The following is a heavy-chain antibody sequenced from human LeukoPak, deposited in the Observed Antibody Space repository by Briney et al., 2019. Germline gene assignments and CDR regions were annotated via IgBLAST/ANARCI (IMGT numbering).Heavy chain of an antibody. Sequence: SETLSLTCTVSGGSISSGGYYWTWIRQHPGKGLEWIGFIYYSGSTYYNPSLKSRVTISVDTSKNQFSLKLSSVTAADTAVYYCARTYGSSSYLFDYWGQGTLVTVSS. CDR2: IYYSGST. CDR3: ARTYGSSSYLFDY. J-gene: IGHJ4*02. V-gene: IGHV4-31*03. D-gene: IGHD3-22*01. CDR1: GGSISSGGYY.